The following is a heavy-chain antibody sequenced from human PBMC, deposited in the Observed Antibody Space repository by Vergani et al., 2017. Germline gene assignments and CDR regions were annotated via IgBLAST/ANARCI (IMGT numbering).Heavy chain of an antibody. CDR3: AKDPRLKEDYYYYYMDV. J-gene: IGHJ6*03. V-gene: IGHV3-53*04. CDR2: IYSGGST. CDR1: GFTVSSNY. Sequence: EVQLVESGGGLVQPGGSLRLSCAASGFTVSSNYMSWVRQAPGKGLEWVSVIYSGGSTYYADSVKGRFTISRHNSKNTLYLYMNSLRADDTAVYYCAKDPRLKEDYYYYYMDVWGKGTTVTVSS.